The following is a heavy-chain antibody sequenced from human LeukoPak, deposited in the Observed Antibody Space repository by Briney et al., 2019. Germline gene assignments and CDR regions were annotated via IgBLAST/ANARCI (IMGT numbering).Heavy chain of an antibody. D-gene: IGHD6-13*01. Sequence: GGSLRLSCAASGFTFSSYAMSWVRQAPGKGLEWVSAISGSGGSTYYADSVKGRFTISRDNSKNTLYLQMNSLRAEDTALYYCAKDNRYSSSWSYWYFDLWGRGTLVTVSS. J-gene: IGHJ2*01. CDR2: ISGSGGST. CDR3: AKDNRYSSSWSYWYFDL. V-gene: IGHV3-23*01. CDR1: GFTFSSYA.